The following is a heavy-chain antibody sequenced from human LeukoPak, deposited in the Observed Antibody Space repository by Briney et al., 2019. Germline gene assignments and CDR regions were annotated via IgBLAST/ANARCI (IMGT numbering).Heavy chain of an antibody. CDR3: ARDRPDYPDYYYYYGMDV. D-gene: IGHD4-11*01. Sequence: GGSLRLSCAASGFTFSSYAMSWVRQAPGKGLEWVSVIYSGGSTYYADSVKGRFTISRDNSKNTLYPQMNSLRAEDTAVYYCARDRPDYPDYYYYYGMDVWGQGTTVTVSS. CDR2: IYSGGST. V-gene: IGHV3-66*01. J-gene: IGHJ6*02. CDR1: GFTFSSYA.